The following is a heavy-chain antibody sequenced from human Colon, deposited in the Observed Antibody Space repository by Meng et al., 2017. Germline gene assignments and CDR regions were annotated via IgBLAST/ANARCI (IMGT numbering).Heavy chain of an antibody. Sequence: QPQLQESGPGLVKPSEALSLTCSVSGGSISTSGYYWGWIRQPPGKGLEWIGTIYYSGSTYYNPSLKSRVTISVDTSKNQFSLKLSSVTAADTAVYYCARHTVIMLRGVTPTNWFDPWGQGTLVTVSS. J-gene: IGHJ5*02. CDR3: ARHTVIMLRGVTPTNWFDP. D-gene: IGHD3-10*01. CDR2: IYYSGST. V-gene: IGHV4-39*01. CDR1: GGSISTSGYY.